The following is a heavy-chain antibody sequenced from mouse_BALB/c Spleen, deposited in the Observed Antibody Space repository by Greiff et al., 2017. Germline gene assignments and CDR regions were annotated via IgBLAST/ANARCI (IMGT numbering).Heavy chain of an antibody. CDR1: GFTFTDYY. Sequence: EVQLVESGGGLVQPGGSLRLSCATSGFTFTDYYMSWVRQPPGKALEWLGFIRNKANGYTTEYSASVKGRFTISRDNSQSILYLQMNTLRAEDSATYYCARGGYGISYAMDYWGQGTSVTVSS. V-gene: IGHV7-3*02. J-gene: IGHJ4*01. CDR3: ARGGYGISYAMDY. D-gene: IGHD1-2*01. CDR2: IRNKANGYTT.